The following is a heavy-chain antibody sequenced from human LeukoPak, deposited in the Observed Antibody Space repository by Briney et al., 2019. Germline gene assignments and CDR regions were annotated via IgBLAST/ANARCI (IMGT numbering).Heavy chain of an antibody. Sequence: ASVKVSCKASGYTFTSYGISWVRQAPGQGLEWMGWISAYNGNTNYAQKLQGRVTMTTDTSTSTAYMELRSLRSDDTAVYYCARVVVPAAMYPPYYYYYYMDVWGKGTTVTVSS. J-gene: IGHJ6*03. CDR3: ARVVVPAAMYPPYYYYYYMDV. CDR2: ISAYNGNT. V-gene: IGHV1-18*01. D-gene: IGHD2-2*01. CDR1: GYTFTSYG.